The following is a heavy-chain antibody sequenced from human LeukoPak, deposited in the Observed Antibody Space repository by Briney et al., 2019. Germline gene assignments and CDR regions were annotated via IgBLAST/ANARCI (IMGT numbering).Heavy chain of an antibody. D-gene: IGHD3-22*01. V-gene: IGHV3-23*01. Sequence: GGSLRLSCAASGFIFSGYAMSWFRQAPGKGLEWVSGISGGGGSTYYADSVKGRFAISRDNSKNRLFLQMNSLRAEDTAVYYCAKAGSGYSYFDHWGQGTLVTVSS. CDR2: ISGGGGST. CDR3: AKAGSGYSYFDH. CDR1: GFIFSGYA. J-gene: IGHJ4*02.